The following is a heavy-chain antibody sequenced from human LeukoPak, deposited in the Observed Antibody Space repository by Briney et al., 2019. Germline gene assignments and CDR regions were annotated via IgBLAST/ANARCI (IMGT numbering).Heavy chain of an antibody. CDR1: GGSFSGYY. CDR3: ARAVVYGVEMATIRWYYYYYYMDV. V-gene: IGHV4-34*01. D-gene: IGHD5-24*01. Sequence: PSETLSLTCAVYGGSFSGYYWSWIRQPPGKGLEWIGEINHSGSTNYNPSLKSQVTISVDTSKNQFSLKLSSVTAADTAVYYCARAVVYGVEMATIRWYYYYYYMDVWGKGTTVTVSS. CDR2: INHSGST. J-gene: IGHJ6*03.